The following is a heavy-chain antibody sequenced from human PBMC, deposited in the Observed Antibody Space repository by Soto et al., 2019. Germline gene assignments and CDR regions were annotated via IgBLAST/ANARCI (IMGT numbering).Heavy chain of an antibody. CDR2: INQDGSEK. CDR3: SPSLDY. CDR1: GFTFSTYW. Sequence: LRLSCAASGFTFSTYWMDWVRQTPGKGLEWVANINQDGSEKHYVDSVKGRFTISRDNAKNSLYLQMSSLTAEDSALYYCSPSLDYWGQGTLVTVSS. J-gene: IGHJ4*02. V-gene: IGHV3-7*01.